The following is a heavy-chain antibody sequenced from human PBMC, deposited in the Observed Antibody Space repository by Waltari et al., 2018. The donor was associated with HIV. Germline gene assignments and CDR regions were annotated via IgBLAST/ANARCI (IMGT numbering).Heavy chain of an antibody. J-gene: IGHJ4*02. CDR1: GFTFSSYS. CDR3: ARARTAARPFLS. Sequence: EVQLVESGGGLVQPGGSLRLSCAASGFTFSSYSRNWVRQAPGKGLEWVSYISSSSSTTYYADSVKGRFTISRDNAKNSLYLQMNSLRAEDTAVYYCARARTAARPFLSWGQGTLVTVSS. D-gene: IGHD6-6*01. V-gene: IGHV3-48*01. CDR2: ISSSSSTT.